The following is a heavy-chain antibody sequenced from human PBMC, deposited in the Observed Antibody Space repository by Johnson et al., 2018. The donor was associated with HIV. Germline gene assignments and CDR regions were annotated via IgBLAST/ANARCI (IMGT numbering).Heavy chain of an antibody. CDR2: IFTVGDV. CDR1: RFTFSSYW. Sequence: VQLVESGGGLVQPGGSLRLSCAASRFTFSSYWMHWVRQAPGKGLEWVSVIFTVGDVYYADSVKGRFTISRDNSKNTLNLQMNTLRAEDTAVYYCARSSGYYGTDAFDIWGQGTMVTVSS. V-gene: IGHV3-66*01. CDR3: ARSSGYYGTDAFDI. J-gene: IGHJ3*02. D-gene: IGHD3-22*01.